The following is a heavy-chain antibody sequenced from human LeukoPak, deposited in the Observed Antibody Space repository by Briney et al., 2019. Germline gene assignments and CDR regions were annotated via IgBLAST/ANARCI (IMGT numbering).Heavy chain of an antibody. CDR1: GGTFSSYA. CDR3: ARTSGYYPRGCLDY. D-gene: IGHD3-22*01. Sequence: SVTVSCKASGGTFSSYAISWVRQAPGQGLKWMGGIIPIFGTANYAQKFQGRVTITADESTSTAYMELSSLRSEDTAVYYCARTSGYYPRGCLDYWGQGTLVTVSS. V-gene: IGHV1-69*13. J-gene: IGHJ4*02. CDR2: IIPIFGTA.